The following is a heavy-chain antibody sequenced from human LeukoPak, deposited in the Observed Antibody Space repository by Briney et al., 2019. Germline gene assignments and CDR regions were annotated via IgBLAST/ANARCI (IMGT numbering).Heavy chain of an antibody. J-gene: IGHJ4*02. CDR3: ARGPTNGQAFDY. V-gene: IGHV3-7*01. CDR1: GFTFSSSW. D-gene: IGHD2-8*01. Sequence: GGSLRLSCAVSGFTFSSSWMTWVRQAPGKGLGWVASIREDGSEKTSVDSVKGRFTISRDNAKNSLYLQMDSLRAEDTAVYYCARGPTNGQAFDYWGQGTLVSVSS. CDR2: IREDGSEK.